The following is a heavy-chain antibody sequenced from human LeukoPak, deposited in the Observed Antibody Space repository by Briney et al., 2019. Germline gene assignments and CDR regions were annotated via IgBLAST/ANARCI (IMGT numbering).Heavy chain of an antibody. CDR1: GFTVSSNY. Sequence: GGSLRLSCAASGFTVSSNYMSWARQAPGKGLEWVSVIYSGGSTYYADSVKGRFTISRDNSKNTLYLQMNSLRAEDTAVYYCAREVMYSYGYDYWGQGTLVTVSS. J-gene: IGHJ4*02. V-gene: IGHV3-66*01. D-gene: IGHD5-18*01. CDR3: AREVMYSYGYDY. CDR2: IYSGGST.